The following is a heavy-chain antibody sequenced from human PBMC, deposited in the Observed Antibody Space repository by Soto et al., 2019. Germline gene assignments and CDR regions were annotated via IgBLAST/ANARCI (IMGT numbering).Heavy chain of an antibody. V-gene: IGHV3-30-3*01. CDR3: ARVGSSSSGESGYYYYGMDV. D-gene: IGHD6-6*01. J-gene: IGHJ6*02. Sequence: PGGSLRLSCAASGSTPSSHAMHWVRQPPGKGLGWVAVITYDGSNKYYADSVKGRFTITRDNSKNTLYLQMNSLRAEDTAVYYCARVGSSSSGESGYYYYGMDVWGQGTTVTVSS. CDR2: ITYDGSNK. CDR1: GSTPSSHA.